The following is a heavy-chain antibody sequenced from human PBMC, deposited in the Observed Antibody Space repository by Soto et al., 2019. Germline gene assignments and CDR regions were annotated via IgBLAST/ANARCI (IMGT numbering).Heavy chain of an antibody. Sequence: EVQLLESGGGLVQPGGSLRLSCAASGFTFSSSAMSWVRQAPGKGLEWVSSISVSGGSTYYADSVKGRFTISRDNSKNTLYLQMNSLRAEDTAVYYCAKDFKAAGYFDHWGQGTLVTVSS. CDR1: GFTFSSSA. J-gene: IGHJ4*02. D-gene: IGHD6-13*01. CDR3: AKDFKAAGYFDH. V-gene: IGHV3-23*01. CDR2: ISVSGGST.